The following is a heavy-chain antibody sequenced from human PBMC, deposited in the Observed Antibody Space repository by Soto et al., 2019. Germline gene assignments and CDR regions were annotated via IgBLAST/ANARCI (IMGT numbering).Heavy chain of an antibody. Sequence: EVQLVQSGGDLVQPGGSLRLSCVASRFTFSTYWMTWVRQAPGMGLEWVAGIKEDGSEEVYVDSVKGRFSISRDNAKTSLYLQLNSLRAEDTAVYYCATAISSPFSNFDYWGQGSLVTVSS. CDR3: ATAISSPFSNFDY. J-gene: IGHJ4*02. V-gene: IGHV3-7*01. CDR2: IKEDGSEE. D-gene: IGHD2-2*01. CDR1: RFTFSTYW.